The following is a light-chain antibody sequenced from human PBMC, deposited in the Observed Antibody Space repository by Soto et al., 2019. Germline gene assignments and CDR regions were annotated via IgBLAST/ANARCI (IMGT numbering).Light chain of an antibody. J-gene: IGLJ2*01. CDR3: SSYTSSSTLVV. CDR2: DVS. Sequence: QSALTQPASVSGSPGQSITISCTGTSSDVGGYNYVSWYQQHPGKAPKLMIYDVSNRPSGVSNRFSGSKSGNTASLPISGLPAEDEADYYCSSYTSSSTLVVFGGGTKLTVL. CDR1: SSDVGGYNY. V-gene: IGLV2-14*01.